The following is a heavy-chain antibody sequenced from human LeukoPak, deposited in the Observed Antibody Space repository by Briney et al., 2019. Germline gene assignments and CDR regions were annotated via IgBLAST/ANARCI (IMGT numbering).Heavy chain of an antibody. J-gene: IGHJ6*04. CDR3: ARDEQQQPYYYYGMDV. Sequence: SQTLSLTCAISGDSVSSNSAAWNWIRQPPSRGLEWLGRTSYRSKWYNDYAVSVKSRITINPDTSKNQFSLQLNSVTPEDTAVYYCARDEQQQPYYYYGMDVWGKGTTVSVSS. D-gene: IGHD6-13*01. CDR1: GDSVSSNSAA. CDR2: TSYRSKWYN. V-gene: IGHV6-1*01.